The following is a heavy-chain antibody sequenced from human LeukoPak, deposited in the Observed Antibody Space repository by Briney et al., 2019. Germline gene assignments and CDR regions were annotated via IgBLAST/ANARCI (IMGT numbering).Heavy chain of an antibody. CDR3: AKDPASGWAAKYYFDY. D-gene: IGHD6-25*01. Sequence: GGSLRLSCAASGFTFNNFGMHWLRQAPGKGLEWVAFVRSDESNKYYADSVKGRFTISRDNSKNTLYLQMTRLRAEDTAVYFCAKDPASGWAAKYYFDYWGQGALVTVSS. CDR1: GFTFNNFG. CDR2: VRSDESNK. J-gene: IGHJ4*02. V-gene: IGHV3-30*02.